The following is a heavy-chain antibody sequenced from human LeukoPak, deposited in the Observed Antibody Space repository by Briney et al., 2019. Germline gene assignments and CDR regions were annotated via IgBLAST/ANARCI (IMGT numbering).Heavy chain of an antibody. D-gene: IGHD5-18*01. V-gene: IGHV4-34*01. CDR3: AGGYSYGIHDY. Sequence: SETLSLTCAVYGGSFSGYYWSWIRQPPGKGLEWIGEINHSGSTNYNPSLKSRVTISVDTSRNQFSLKLSSVTAADTAVYYCAGGYSYGIHDYWGQGTLVTVSS. J-gene: IGHJ4*02. CDR2: INHSGST. CDR1: GGSFSGYY.